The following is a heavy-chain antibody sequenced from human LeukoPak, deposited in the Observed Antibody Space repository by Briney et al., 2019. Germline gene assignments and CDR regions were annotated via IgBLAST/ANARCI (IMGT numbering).Heavy chain of an antibody. CDR2: IWYDGSNK. V-gene: IGHV3-30*02. D-gene: IGHD1-26*01. J-gene: IGHJ5*02. CDR1: GFTFSSYG. CDR3: AKDLFEDLSVGATQPNWFDP. Sequence: GGSLRLSCAASGFTFSSYGMHWVRQAPGKGLEWVAVIWYDGSNKYYADSVKGRFTISRDNSKNTLYLQMNSLRAEDTAVYYCAKDLFEDLSVGATQPNWFDPWGQGTLVTVSS.